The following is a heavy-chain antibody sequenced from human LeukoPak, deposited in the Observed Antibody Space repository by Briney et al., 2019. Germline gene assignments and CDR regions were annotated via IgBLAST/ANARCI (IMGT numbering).Heavy chain of an antibody. D-gene: IGHD3-3*01. CDR1: GFTFSSYG. CDR2: IRYDGSNK. J-gene: IGHJ4*02. Sequence: GGSLTLSCAASGFTFSSYGMHWVRQARGEGLEWVGFIRYDGSNKYYADSVKGPFTISKDDSKNTLYLQMSSLRAEDTAVYYCACPSVRSLEWFLNYWGQGTLVTVSS. V-gene: IGHV3-30*02. CDR3: ACPSVRSLEWFLNY.